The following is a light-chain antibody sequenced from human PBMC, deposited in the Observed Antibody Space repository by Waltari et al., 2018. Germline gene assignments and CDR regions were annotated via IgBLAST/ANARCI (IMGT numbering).Light chain of an antibody. CDR3: QQYQNWPPT. V-gene: IGKV3-15*01. Sequence: EIVMTQSPATLSVSPGERATLSCRARQSVSSNLAWYQQKPGLAPRLLIFGASTRATAIPARFSGSGSKTEFTLTISSMQSEDFAVYHCQQYQNWPPTFGQGTKVEIK. CDR2: GAS. CDR1: QSVSSN. J-gene: IGKJ1*01.